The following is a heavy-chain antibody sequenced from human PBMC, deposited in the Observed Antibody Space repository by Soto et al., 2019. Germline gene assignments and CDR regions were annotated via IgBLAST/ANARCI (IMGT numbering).Heavy chain of an antibody. Sequence: QVQLVESGGGVVQPGRSLRLSCAASGFTFSSYAMHWVRQAPGKGLEWVAVISYDGSNKYYADSVKGRFTISRDNSKNTLYLQMNSRRAEDTVVYYCARENYDFWTEYYDYGMDVWGQGTTVTVAS. D-gene: IGHD3-3*01. CDR2: ISYDGSNK. J-gene: IGHJ6*02. CDR3: ARENYDFWTEYYDYGMDV. CDR1: GFTFSSYA. V-gene: IGHV3-30-3*01.